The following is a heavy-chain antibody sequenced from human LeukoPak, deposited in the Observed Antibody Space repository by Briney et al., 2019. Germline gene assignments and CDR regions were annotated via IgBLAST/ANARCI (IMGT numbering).Heavy chain of an antibody. V-gene: IGHV4-30-4*01. CDR3: QGFGGYSSSWYYFDY. CDR2: IYYSGST. J-gene: IGHJ4*02. Sequence: SETLSPTCTVSGGSISSGDYYWSWICQPPGKGLEWIGYIYYSGSTYYNPSLKSRVTISVDTSKNQFSLKLSSVTAADTAVYYCQGFGGYSSSWYYFDYWGQGTLVTVSS. D-gene: IGHD6-13*01. CDR1: GGSISSGDYY.